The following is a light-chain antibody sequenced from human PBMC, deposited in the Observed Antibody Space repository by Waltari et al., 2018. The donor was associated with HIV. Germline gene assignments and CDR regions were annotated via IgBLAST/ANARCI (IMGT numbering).Light chain of an antibody. CDR2: RNY. V-gene: IGLV1-47*01. Sequence: QPKMTQAPSASKTPGQRITMSCSGSQSSNGNNFIYLYQQIPGAAPRLVMARNYQLPAGVPDRFSGTKSGTSAFLAITNLRLDDEATYVCASWDDNLRHWVFGGGTKLTVL. CDR3: ASWDDNLRHWV. J-gene: IGLJ3*02. CDR1: QSSNGNNF.